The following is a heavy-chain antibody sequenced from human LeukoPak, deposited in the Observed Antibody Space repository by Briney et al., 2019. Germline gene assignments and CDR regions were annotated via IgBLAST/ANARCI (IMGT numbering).Heavy chain of an antibody. CDR3: ASSSYYYGSSLPY. CDR2: ISSTSAYI. Sequence: GGSLRLSCGGSGFSLKSYSLTWVRQAPGKGLEWVSSISSTSAYIRYADSVKGRFTISRDNSKNTLYLQMNSLRAEDTAVYYCASSSYYYGSSLPYWGQGTLVTVSS. D-gene: IGHD3-10*01. CDR1: GFSLKSYS. V-gene: IGHV3-21*04. J-gene: IGHJ4*02.